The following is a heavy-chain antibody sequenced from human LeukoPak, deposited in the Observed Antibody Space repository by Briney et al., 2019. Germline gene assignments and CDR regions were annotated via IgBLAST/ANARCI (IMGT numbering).Heavy chain of an antibody. V-gene: IGHV3-74*01. D-gene: IGHD5-12*01. J-gene: IGHJ4*02. CDR3: ARDRGYTQNY. Sequence: GGSLRLSCAASGFTFSTYWMHWVRQATGKGLVWVSHIKSDGSSTSYADSVKGRFTISRDNAKNTLYLQMNSLRAEDTAVYFCARDRGYTQNYWGQGTLVTVSS. CDR1: GFTFSTYW. CDR2: IKSDGSST.